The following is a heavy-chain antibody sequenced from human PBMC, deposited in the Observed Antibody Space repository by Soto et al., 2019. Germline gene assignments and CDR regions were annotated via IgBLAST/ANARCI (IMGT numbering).Heavy chain of an antibody. V-gene: IGHV1-3*05. Sequence: QVQLVQSGAEEKKPGASVKVSCKASGYTFTSYGIHWVRQAPGQRLEWMGWINAGNDNTKYSQNFQGRVTITRDTSAITAYMELSNLRSEDTSVYYCACGWSGDYCGQGTLGTVSS. CDR2: INAGNDNT. CDR1: GYTFTSYG. J-gene: IGHJ4*02. CDR3: ACGWSGDY. D-gene: IGHD6-19*01.